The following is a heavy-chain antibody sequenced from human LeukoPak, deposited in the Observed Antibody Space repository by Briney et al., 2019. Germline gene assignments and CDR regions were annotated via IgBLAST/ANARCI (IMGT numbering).Heavy chain of an antibody. CDR2: INHSGST. V-gene: IGHV4-34*01. D-gene: IGHD3-16*01. CDR1: GGSFSGYY. Sequence: PSETLSLTCAVYGGSFSGYYWSWIRQPPGKGLEWIGEINHSGSTNYNPSLKSRVTISVDTSKNQFSLKLSSVTAADTAVYYCARGQRYRLGYWGQGTLVTVSS. CDR3: ARGQRYRLGY. J-gene: IGHJ4*02.